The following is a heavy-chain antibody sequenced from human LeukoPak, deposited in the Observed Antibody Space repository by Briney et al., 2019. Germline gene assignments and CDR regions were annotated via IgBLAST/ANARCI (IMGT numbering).Heavy chain of an antibody. V-gene: IGHV4-39*01. CDR3: ARQGGSYGLANFDY. CDR2: IYYSGST. CDR1: GGSISSSSYY. D-gene: IGHD1-26*01. J-gene: IGHJ4*02. Sequence: PSETLSLTCTVSGGSISSSSYYWGWIRQPPGKGLEWIGSIYYSGSTYYDPSLKSRVTISVDTSKNQFSLKLSSVTAADTAVYYCARQGGSYGLANFDYWGQGTLVTVSS.